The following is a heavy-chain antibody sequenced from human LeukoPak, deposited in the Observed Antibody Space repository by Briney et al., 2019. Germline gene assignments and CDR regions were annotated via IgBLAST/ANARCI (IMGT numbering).Heavy chain of an antibody. J-gene: IGHJ5*02. Sequence: PSETLSLTCTVSGGSISSYYWSWIRQPPGKGLEWIGSIYHSGSTYYNPSLKSRVTISVDTSKNQFSLKLSSVTAADTAVYYCARDSQPFRPTLQSDWFDPWGQGTLVTVSS. CDR3: ARDSQPFRPTLQSDWFDP. CDR1: GGSISSYY. CDR2: IYHSGST. V-gene: IGHV4-38-2*02. D-gene: IGHD3-10*01.